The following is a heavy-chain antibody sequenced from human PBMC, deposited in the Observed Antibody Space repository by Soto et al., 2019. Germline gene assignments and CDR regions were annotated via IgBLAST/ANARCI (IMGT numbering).Heavy chain of an antibody. V-gene: IGHV3-23*01. CDR1: GFTFSSYA. J-gene: IGHJ6*02. CDR3: AKDLVVAAPGHRDV. D-gene: IGHD2-15*01. Sequence: GGSLRLSCAASGFTFSSYAMSWVRQAPGKGLEWVSAISGSGGSTYYADSVKGRFTISRDNTKNTLYRQMNSLGAEDTAVYYCAKDLVVAAPGHRDVWGQGTTVTVSS. CDR2: ISGSGGST.